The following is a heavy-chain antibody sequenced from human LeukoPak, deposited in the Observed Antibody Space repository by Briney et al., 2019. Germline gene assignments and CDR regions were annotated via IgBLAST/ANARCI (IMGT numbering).Heavy chain of an antibody. CDR3: ARDRSTSYYYYGMDV. Sequence: PGGSLSLSCAASGFSISSSYMSWVRQAPGKGLEWVSVTYSGGTTYYADAVKGRFTVSRDTSKNTLYLQMNSLRAEDTSVYYCARDRSTSYYYYGMDVWGQGTTVTVSS. D-gene: IGHD2/OR15-2a*01. J-gene: IGHJ6*02. CDR2: TYSGGTT. CDR1: GFSISSSY. V-gene: IGHV3-66*01.